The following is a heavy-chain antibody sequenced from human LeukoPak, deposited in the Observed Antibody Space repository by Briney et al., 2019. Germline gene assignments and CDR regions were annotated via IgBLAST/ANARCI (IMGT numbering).Heavy chain of an antibody. CDR3: ARGLQQLASYYFDY. CDR1: GYTFTSYG. CDR2: ISAYNGNT. J-gene: IGHJ4*02. Sequence: ASVKVSCKASGYTFTSYGISWVRQAPGQGLEWMGWISAYNGNTNYAQKLQGRVTMTTDTSTSTAYMELRSLRSDDTAAYYCARGLQQLASYYFDYWGQGTLVTVSS. V-gene: IGHV1-18*01. D-gene: IGHD6-13*01.